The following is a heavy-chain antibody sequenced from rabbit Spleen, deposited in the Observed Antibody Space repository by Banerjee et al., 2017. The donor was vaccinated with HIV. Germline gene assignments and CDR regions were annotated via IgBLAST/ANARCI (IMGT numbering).Heavy chain of an antibody. Sequence: QQQLEESGGGLVKPGGTLTLTCKASGFSFSGGQDMCWVRQAPGKGLEWIACIELGSVTTYYASWAKGRVTISKTSSTTVDLKMTSLTAADTATYFCARGPPYAGYAGYGYVYLNLWGPGTLVTVS. CDR1: GFSFSGGQD. V-gene: IGHV1S45*01. J-gene: IGHJ4*01. CDR2: IELGSVTT. D-gene: IGHD6-1*01. CDR3: ARGPPYAGYAGYGYVYLNL.